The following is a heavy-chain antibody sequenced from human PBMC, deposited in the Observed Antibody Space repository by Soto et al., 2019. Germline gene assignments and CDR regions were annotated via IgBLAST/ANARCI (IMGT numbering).Heavy chain of an antibody. D-gene: IGHD1-26*01. CDR1: RGSISSYY. J-gene: IGHJ6*02. CDR2: IYYSGSS. CDR3: ASLYSIKDNGLDV. V-gene: IGHV4-59*01. Sequence: ETLSLTCTVSRGSISSYYWSWIRQPPGKGLEWIGKIYYSGSSKYNPSLKSRVTISVDTSKNQLSLRLGSVTAADTAVYYCASLYSIKDNGLDVWGQGTTVTVSS.